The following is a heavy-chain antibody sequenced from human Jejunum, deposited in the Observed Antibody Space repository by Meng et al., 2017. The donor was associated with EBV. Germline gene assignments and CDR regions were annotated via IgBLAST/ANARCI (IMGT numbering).Heavy chain of an antibody. D-gene: IGHD1-26*01. CDR2: IFYSGST. J-gene: IGHJ4*02. CDR3: ARASGSYWY. V-gene: IGHV4-39*07. Sequence: QLQLQGPGPGLVTPSETLSLTCTVSGGSISSSSYYWGWIRQPPGKGLEWIGNIFYSGSTYYNPSLKSRVTISLDTSRNEFSLKLSSVTAADTAVYYCARASGSYWYWGQGTLVTVSS. CDR1: GGSISSSSYY.